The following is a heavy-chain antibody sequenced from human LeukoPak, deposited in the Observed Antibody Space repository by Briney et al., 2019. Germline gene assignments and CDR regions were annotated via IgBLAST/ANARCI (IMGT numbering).Heavy chain of an antibody. D-gene: IGHD5-24*01. J-gene: IGHJ4*02. Sequence: GGXLRLSCAASGFTFSSYSMNWVRQAQGKGLEWVSSISSCSSYIYYADSVKGRFTISRDNAKNSLYLQMNSLRAEDTAVYYCARDRRDGYNDYWGQGTLVTVSS. CDR2: ISSCSSYI. CDR3: ARDRRDGYNDY. CDR1: GFTFSSYS. V-gene: IGHV3-21*01.